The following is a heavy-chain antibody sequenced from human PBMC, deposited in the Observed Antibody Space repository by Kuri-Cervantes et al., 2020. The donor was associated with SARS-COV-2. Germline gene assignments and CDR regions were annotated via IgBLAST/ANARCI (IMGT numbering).Heavy chain of an antibody. Sequence: GESLKISCTVSGFNFSNYAMNWVRQAPGKGLEWVAFTSDEGTYKFYADSVKGRFTISRDNAKNTLYLQMNSLRAEDTAVYYCARGGSGSWGYWGQGTLVTVSS. V-gene: IGHV3-30*04. D-gene: IGHD1-26*01. CDR3: ARGGSGSWGY. CDR2: TSDEGTYK. CDR1: GFNFSNYA. J-gene: IGHJ4*02.